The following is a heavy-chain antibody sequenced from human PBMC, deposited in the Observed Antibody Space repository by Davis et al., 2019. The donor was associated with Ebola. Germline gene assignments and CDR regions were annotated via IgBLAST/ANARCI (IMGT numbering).Heavy chain of an antibody. CDR1: GYTFTRYG. D-gene: IGHD4-23*01. J-gene: IGHJ4*02. CDR2: ISAYNGNT. CDR3: ATLILNYGGHDS. V-gene: IGHV1-18*01. Sequence: ASVKVSCKASGYTFTRYGISCVRQAPGQGLEWMGWISAYNGNTNYAQKLQGRVPMTTDTSTSTAYMELRSLRSDDTAVYYCATLILNYGGHDSWGQGTLITVSS.